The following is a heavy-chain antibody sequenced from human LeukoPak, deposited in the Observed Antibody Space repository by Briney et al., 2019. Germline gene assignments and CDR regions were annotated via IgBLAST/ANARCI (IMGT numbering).Heavy chain of an antibody. D-gene: IGHD4/OR15-4a*01. Sequence: VASVKVSCKASGGTFSSYAISWVRQAPGQGLEWMGGIIPIFGTANYAQKFQGRVTITTDESTSTAYMELSSLRSEDTAVYYCARGWPHGPKLSYGMDVWGQGTTVTVSS. CDR1: GGTFSSYA. CDR2: IIPIFGTA. V-gene: IGHV1-69*05. J-gene: IGHJ6*02. CDR3: ARGWPHGPKLSYGMDV.